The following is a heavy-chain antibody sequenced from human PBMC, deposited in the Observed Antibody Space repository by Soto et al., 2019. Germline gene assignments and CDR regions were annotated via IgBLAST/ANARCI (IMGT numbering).Heavy chain of an antibody. D-gene: IGHD6-19*01. V-gene: IGHV1-69*12. J-gene: IGHJ6*02. CDR3: ARDGAVAGTDVLHYGMDV. CDR2: TNPIFGTA. Sequence: QVQLMQSGAQVKKPESSVKVSCKASGGTFRNYAFSWVRQAPGQGLEWMGGTNPIFGTANYAQKFQGRVTITADEATTTIYMELSSLRSDDTAVSYCARDGAVAGTDVLHYGMDVWGQGTTVTVSS. CDR1: GGTFRNYA.